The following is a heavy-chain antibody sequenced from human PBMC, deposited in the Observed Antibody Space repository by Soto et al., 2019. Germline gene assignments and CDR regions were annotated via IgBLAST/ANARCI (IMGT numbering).Heavy chain of an antibody. CDR1: GFTFSSYE. V-gene: IGHV3-48*03. Sequence: VRLSCAASGFTFSSYEMNWVRQAPGKTLEWVSYISSAGDSSYYADSVKSRFTISRDNAKNSLYLQMNSLRAEDTAVYYCAREGRGSYFDYWGQGTLVTVSS. CDR2: ISSAGDSS. J-gene: IGHJ4*02. D-gene: IGHD2-15*01. CDR3: AREGRGSYFDY.